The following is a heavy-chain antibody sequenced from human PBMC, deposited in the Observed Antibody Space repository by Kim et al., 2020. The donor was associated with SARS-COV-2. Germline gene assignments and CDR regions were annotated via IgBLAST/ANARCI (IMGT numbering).Heavy chain of an antibody. D-gene: IGHD6-13*01. CDR3: ARDYRSSSWYHIFDY. CDR2: IKQDGSEK. J-gene: IGHJ4*02. CDR1: GFTFSSYW. V-gene: IGHV3-7*01. Sequence: GGSLRLSCAASGFTFSSYWMSWVRQAPGKGLEWVANIKQDGSEKYYVDSVKGRFTISRDNAKNSLYLQMNSLRAEDTAVYYCARDYRSSSWYHIFDYWGQGTLVTVSS.